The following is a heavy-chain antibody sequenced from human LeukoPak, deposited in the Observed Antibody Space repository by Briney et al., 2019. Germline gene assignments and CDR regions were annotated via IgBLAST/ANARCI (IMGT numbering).Heavy chain of an antibody. CDR1: GFTFSSYG. J-gene: IGHJ4*02. V-gene: IGHV3-33*01. Sequence: GGSLRLSCAASGFTFSSYGMHWVRQAPGKALEWVAVIWYDGSNKYYADSVKGRFTISRDNSKNTLYLQMNSLRAEDTAVYYCARELYYYDSSGYGIWGQGTLVTVSS. CDR2: IWYDGSNK. CDR3: ARELYYYDSSGYGI. D-gene: IGHD3-22*01.